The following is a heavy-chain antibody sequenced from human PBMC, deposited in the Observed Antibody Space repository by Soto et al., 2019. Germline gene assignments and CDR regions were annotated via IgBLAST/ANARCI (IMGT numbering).Heavy chain of an antibody. CDR3: ARWPQPRYTADPYAVDV. CDR2: IVPSLDTT. CDR1: GGTFSSSG. J-gene: IGHJ6*02. V-gene: IGHV1-69*11. D-gene: IGHD3-16*02. Sequence: QVHLVQSGTEVKKPGSSVKVSCKASGGTFSSSGFSWVRQAPGQGLEWMGMIVPSLDTTNYAQKFQARVTITADAVTSTAYMELRRLRSEDTAVYYCARWPQPRYTADPYAVDVWGQGTRVIVSS.